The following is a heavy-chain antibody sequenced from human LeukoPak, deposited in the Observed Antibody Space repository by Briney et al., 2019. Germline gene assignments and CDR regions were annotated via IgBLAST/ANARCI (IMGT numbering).Heavy chain of an antibody. CDR3: AGPAYSSSSSYFDY. CDR1: GGSISSYY. CDR2: IYYSGST. J-gene: IGHJ4*02. V-gene: IGHV4-59*08. Sequence: PSETLSLTCTVSGGSISSYYWSWIRQPPGKGLEWIGYIYYSGSTNYNPSLKSRVTISVDTSKNQFSLKLSSVTAADTAVYYCAGPAYSSSSSYFDYWGQGTLVTVSS. D-gene: IGHD6-13*01.